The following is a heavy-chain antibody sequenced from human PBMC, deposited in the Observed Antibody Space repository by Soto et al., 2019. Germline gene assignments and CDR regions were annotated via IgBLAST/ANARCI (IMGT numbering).Heavy chain of an antibody. J-gene: IGHJ6*02. CDR1: GFTFSSYG. D-gene: IGHD3-10*01. V-gene: IGHV3-30*18. Sequence: GGSLRLSCAASGFTFSSYGMHWVRQAPGKGLEWVAVISYDGSNKYYADSVKGRFTISRDNSKNTLYLQMNSLRAEDTAVYYCAKDLLITYYYGSGSSLDVWGQGTTVTVSS. CDR2: ISYDGSNK. CDR3: AKDLLITYYYGSGSSLDV.